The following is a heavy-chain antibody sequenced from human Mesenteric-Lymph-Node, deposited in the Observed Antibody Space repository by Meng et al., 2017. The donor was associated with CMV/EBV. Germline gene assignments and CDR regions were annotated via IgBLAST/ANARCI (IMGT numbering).Heavy chain of an antibody. V-gene: IGHV3-9*01. CDR3: AKASSLYSSSSAGFCDY. CDR1: GFTFDDYA. CDR2: ISWNSGSL. D-gene: IGHD6-6*01. Sequence: SLKISCAASGFTFDDYAMHWVRQAPGKGLEWVSGISWNSGSLGYADSVKGRFTISRDNAKNSLSLQMNSLRAEDTALYYCAKASSLYSSSSAGFCDYWGQGTLVTVSS. J-gene: IGHJ4*02.